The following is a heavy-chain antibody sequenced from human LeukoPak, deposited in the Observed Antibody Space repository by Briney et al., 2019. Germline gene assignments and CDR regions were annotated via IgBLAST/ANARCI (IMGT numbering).Heavy chain of an antibody. J-gene: IGHJ6*03. V-gene: IGHV4-4*07. CDR3: ARASLDKYYYYMDV. CDR2: IYTSGST. CDR1: GGSISSYY. Sequence: RASETLSLTCTVSGGSISSYYWSWIRQPAGKGLEWIGRIYTSGSTNYNPSLKSRVTMSVDTSKNQFSLKLSSVTAADTAVYYCARASLDKYYYYMDVWGKGTTVTVSS.